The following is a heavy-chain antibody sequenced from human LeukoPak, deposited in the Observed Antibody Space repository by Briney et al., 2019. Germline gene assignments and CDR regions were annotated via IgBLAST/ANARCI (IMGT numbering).Heavy chain of an antibody. Sequence: ASVKVSCKASGGTFSSYAISWVRQAPGQGLEWMGGIIPIFGTANYAQKFQGRVTITADKSTSTAYMELSSLRSDDTAVYYCARDTSITMVRGDFDYWGQGTLVTVSS. CDR2: IIPIFGTA. D-gene: IGHD3-10*01. CDR3: ARDTSITMVRGDFDY. J-gene: IGHJ4*02. CDR1: GGTFSSYA. V-gene: IGHV1-69*06.